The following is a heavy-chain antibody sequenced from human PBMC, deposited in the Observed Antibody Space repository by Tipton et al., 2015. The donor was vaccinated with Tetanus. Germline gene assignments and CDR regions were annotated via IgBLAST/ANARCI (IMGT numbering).Heavy chain of an antibody. Sequence: SLRLSCEATGFSFSSYAMSWVRQAPGKGLEWVSSISSTSSYIYYGDSMKGRITVSRDNAKNSLFLQMNNLRAEDTAIYYCASGSTLDYWGQGTLVTVSS. D-gene: IGHD1-26*01. J-gene: IGHJ4*02. CDR3: ASGSTLDY. CDR1: GFSFSSYA. CDR2: ISSTSSYI. V-gene: IGHV3-21*01.